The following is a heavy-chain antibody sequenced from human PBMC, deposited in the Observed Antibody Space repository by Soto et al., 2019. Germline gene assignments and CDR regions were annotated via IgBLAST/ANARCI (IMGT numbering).Heavy chain of an antibody. V-gene: IGHV4-31*02. J-gene: IGHJ5*02. CDR2: IFHSGST. CDR3: ARGGDSDNYFAP. D-gene: IGHD2-21*02. CDR1: GGSLTSGGYY. Sequence: LCGGSLTSGGYYWSWIRQHPGMGLEWIAHIFHSGSTHHNPSLKSRVTISVDTSKNQFSLNLTSVTAADTAVYYCARGGDSDNYFAPWGQGTLVAVSS.